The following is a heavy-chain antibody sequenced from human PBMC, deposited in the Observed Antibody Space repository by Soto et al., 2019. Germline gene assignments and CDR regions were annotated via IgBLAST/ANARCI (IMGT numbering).Heavy chain of an antibody. CDR1: GDTFNNYA. V-gene: IGHV1-69*06. D-gene: IGHD3-3*01. CDR3: AASTFLSGVSGYFHLDF. J-gene: IGHJ4*02. Sequence: QVHLVQSGTEVKKPGSSVKVSCTASGDTFNNYAISWVRQAPGQGLQWVGGIIPIYDSPNYAHGSHNRVTITADRSTSTAHFGLNGLTSQDTALYYGAASTFLSGVSGYFHLDFWGQGTLVTLSS. CDR2: IIPIYDSP.